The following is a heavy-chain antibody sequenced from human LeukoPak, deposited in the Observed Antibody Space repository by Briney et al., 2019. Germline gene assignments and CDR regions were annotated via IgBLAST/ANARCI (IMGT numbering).Heavy chain of an antibody. Sequence: AGGSPRLSCEASGFTFRSYAMTWVRQAPGKGLEWVSAISGSGAKTYYADSVKGRFTISRDNSRNTLYLQMNSLRVEDTAVYYCAQGDSYYDFLLSVWGQGTMDTVSS. CDR1: GFTFRSYA. CDR2: ISGSGAKT. V-gene: IGHV3-23*01. D-gene: IGHD3-3*01. CDR3: AQGDSYYDFLLSV. J-gene: IGHJ3*01.